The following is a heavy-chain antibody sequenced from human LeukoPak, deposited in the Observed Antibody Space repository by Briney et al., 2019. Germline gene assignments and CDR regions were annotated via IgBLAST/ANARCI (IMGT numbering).Heavy chain of an antibody. Sequence: GGSLRLSCAASGFTFSSYSMNWVRQAPGKGLEWVSSISSSSSYIYYADSVKGRVTISRDNAKNSLYLQMNSLRAEDTAVYYCASPGWFGELSCDSWGQGTVVTVSS. CDR3: ASPGWFGELSCDS. D-gene: IGHD3-10*01. CDR2: ISSSSSYI. V-gene: IGHV3-21*01. J-gene: IGHJ4*02. CDR1: GFTFSSYS.